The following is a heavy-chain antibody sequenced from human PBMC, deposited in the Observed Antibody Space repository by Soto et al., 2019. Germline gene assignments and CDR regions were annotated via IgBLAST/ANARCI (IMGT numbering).Heavy chain of an antibody. J-gene: IGHJ4*02. Sequence: QITLKESGPTLVKPTQTLTLTCTFSGFSLSTSGVGVGWIRQPPGKALEWLALIYWNDDKRYSPSLKSRLTITTDTSKNQVVLTMTNMDPVDTATYYCAHSVADCSSTSCYHSSSWPHFDYWGQGTLVTVSS. V-gene: IGHV2-5*01. CDR2: IYWNDDK. D-gene: IGHD2-2*01. CDR1: GFSLSTSGVG. CDR3: AHSVADCSSTSCYHSSSWPHFDY.